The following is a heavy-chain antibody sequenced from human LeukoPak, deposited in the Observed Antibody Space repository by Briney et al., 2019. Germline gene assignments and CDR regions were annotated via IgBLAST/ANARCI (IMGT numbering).Heavy chain of an antibody. CDR2: IYPGDSDT. CDR3: ARRGTRVVDY. Sequence: GESLKISCKGSGYSFTSYWIGGVRQMPGKGLEWMGIIYPGDSDTRYGLSFQGQVTISDDKSISTAYLQWSSLKASDTAMYYCARRGTRVVDYWGQGTLVTVSS. CDR1: GYSFTSYW. J-gene: IGHJ4*02. V-gene: IGHV5-51*01.